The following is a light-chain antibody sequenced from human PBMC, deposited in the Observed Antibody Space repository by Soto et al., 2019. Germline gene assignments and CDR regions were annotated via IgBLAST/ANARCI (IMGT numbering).Light chain of an antibody. CDR1: QSVSSTY. CDR3: QQYSASPIS. J-gene: IGKJ5*01. CDR2: GGS. Sequence: EVVLTQSPGTLSLSPGERATLSCRASQSVSSTYLTWYQQRPGQAPRLVIYGGSRRATGIPDRFSGSGSGTDFTLTISRLEPEDFAVYYCQQYSASPISFGHGTRLESK. V-gene: IGKV3-20*01.